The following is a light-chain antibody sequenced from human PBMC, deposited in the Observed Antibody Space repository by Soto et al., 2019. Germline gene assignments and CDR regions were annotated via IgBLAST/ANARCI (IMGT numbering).Light chain of an antibody. J-gene: IGKJ2*01. Sequence: DIQMTQSPSSLSASVGDRVTITCRASQTISSYLNWYQQKPGRAPKLLIYAASSLQSGVPSRFSGSGSGSDFTLTISSLEPEDFATYYCQQSYITPHTFGQGTNLDIK. V-gene: IGKV1-39*01. CDR2: AAS. CDR1: QTISSY. CDR3: QQSYITPHT.